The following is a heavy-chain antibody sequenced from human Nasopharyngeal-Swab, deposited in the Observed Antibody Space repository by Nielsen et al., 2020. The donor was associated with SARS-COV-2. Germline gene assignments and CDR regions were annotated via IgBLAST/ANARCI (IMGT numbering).Heavy chain of an antibody. J-gene: IGHJ4*02. CDR3: AESSSWYTTRHDY. Sequence: GGSLRLSCAASGFTVSSNYMSWVRQAPGKGLEWVSVIYSGGSTYYADSVKGRFTISRDNSKNTLYLQMNSLRAEDTAVYYCAESSSWYTTRHDYWGQGTLVTVSS. V-gene: IGHV3-53*01. D-gene: IGHD6-13*01. CDR1: GFTVSSNY. CDR2: IYSGGST.